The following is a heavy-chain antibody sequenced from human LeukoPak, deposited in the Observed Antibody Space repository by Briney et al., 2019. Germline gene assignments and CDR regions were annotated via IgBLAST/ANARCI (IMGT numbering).Heavy chain of an antibody. CDR2: IKQDGGER. Sequence: GGSLRLSCAASGFIFSNYWMGWVRQGPGKGLEWVANIKQDGGERYYVDSVKGRFTISRDNAKNSLYLEMNSLRAEDTAVYYCTKGPLEVFPGYMDVWGKGTTVTVSS. CDR1: GFIFSNYW. J-gene: IGHJ6*03. CDR3: TKGPLEVFPGYMDV. D-gene: IGHD2-21*01. V-gene: IGHV3-7*01.